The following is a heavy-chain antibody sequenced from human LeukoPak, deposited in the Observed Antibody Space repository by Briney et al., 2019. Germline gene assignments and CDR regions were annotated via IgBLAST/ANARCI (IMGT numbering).Heavy chain of an antibody. D-gene: IGHD4-17*01. Sequence: GGSLRLSCAASGFTFSSRWMHWVRQAPGKGLVWVSRIDNDGSSTVYADSVEGRFTMFRDNAKNTVYLQMNSLRAEDTAVYYCVKYGDYKFDPWGQGTLVTVSS. V-gene: IGHV3-74*01. CDR2: IDNDGSST. J-gene: IGHJ5*02. CDR1: GFTFSSRW. CDR3: VKYGDYKFDP.